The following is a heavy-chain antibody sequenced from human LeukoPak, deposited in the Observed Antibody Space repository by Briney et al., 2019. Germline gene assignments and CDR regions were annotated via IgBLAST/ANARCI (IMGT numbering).Heavy chain of an antibody. V-gene: IGHV4-4*02. CDR2: INHSGST. Sequence: PSGTLSLTCGVSGGSISSNYWWSWIRQPPGKGLEWIGEINHSGSTNYNPSLKSRVTISVDTSKNQFSLKLSSVTAADTAVYYCARGKIGYDSSGYYSHLDYWGQGTLVTVSS. J-gene: IGHJ4*02. CDR3: ARGKIGYDSSGYYSHLDY. CDR1: GGSISSNYW. D-gene: IGHD3-22*01.